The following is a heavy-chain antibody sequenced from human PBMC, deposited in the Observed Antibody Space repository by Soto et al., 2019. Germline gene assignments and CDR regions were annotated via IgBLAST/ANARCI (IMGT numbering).Heavy chain of an antibody. V-gene: IGHV3-30-3*01. D-gene: IGHD1-26*01. J-gene: IGHJ4*02. CDR1: GFSFSNYA. Sequence: QVPLVESGGGVVQPGRSLRLSCAPSGFSFSNYAIHWVRQAPGRGLEWVAVISHDGGNIFYADSVKGRFTISRDNSMNMMYLQMNSVRGEDTAVYFCAREANGKTSYYDYLDYWGQGTLVTVSS. CDR3: AREANGKTSYYDYLDY. CDR2: ISHDGGNI.